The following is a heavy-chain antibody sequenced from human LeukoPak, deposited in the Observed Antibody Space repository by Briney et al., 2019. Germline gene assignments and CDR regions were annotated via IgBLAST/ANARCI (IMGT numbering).Heavy chain of an antibody. Sequence: PSETLSLNCTVSGGSISNYYWSWIRQPPGKGLEWIGYIYYSGSTNYNPSLKSRVTISLDTSKNQFSLKMSSVTAADTAVYYCARELDYWGQGTLVTVSS. J-gene: IGHJ4*02. D-gene: IGHD1-26*01. CDR2: IYYSGST. CDR3: ARELDY. CDR1: GGSISNYY. V-gene: IGHV4-59*01.